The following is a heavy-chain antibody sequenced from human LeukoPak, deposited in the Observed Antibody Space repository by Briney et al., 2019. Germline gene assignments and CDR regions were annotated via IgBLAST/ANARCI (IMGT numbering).Heavy chain of an antibody. Sequence: SETLSLTCAVYGGSFSGYYWSWIRQPPGKGLEWIGEINHSGSTNYNPSLTSRVTISVDTSKNQFSLKLSSVTAADTAVYYCARGRPDGSGSYYKFDPWGQGTLVTVSS. CDR3: ARGRPDGSGSYYKFDP. D-gene: IGHD3-10*01. CDR2: INHSGST. J-gene: IGHJ5*02. V-gene: IGHV4-34*01. CDR1: GGSFSGYY.